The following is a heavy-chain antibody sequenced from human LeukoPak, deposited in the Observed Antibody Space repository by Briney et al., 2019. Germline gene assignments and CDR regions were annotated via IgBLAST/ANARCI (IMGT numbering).Heavy chain of an antibody. CDR2: INAGNGNT. CDR3: VRDQKITFGGVIAPSVGLDV. V-gene: IGHV1-3*01. CDR1: GYTFSNYA. D-gene: IGHD3-16*02. J-gene: IGHJ6*01. Sequence: ASVKVSCKASGYTFSNYALQWFRQAPGQRPEWVGWINAGNGNTQYSQKFQRRVTLTKDTSASTAYMELNSLRSEDTAVYYCVRDQKITFGGVIAPSVGLDVWGQGTTVTVSS.